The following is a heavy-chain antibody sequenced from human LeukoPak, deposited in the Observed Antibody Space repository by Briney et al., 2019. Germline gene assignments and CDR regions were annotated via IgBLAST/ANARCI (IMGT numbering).Heavy chain of an antibody. D-gene: IGHD4-23*01. CDR1: SFAFSSHG. Sequence: GGSLRLSCAGSSFAFSSHGMHWVRQAPGKGLEWVAVISYDGLDKNYGDSAEGRFTISRDNSKNALYLQLNSLRSEDTAVYYCAKDVAGVDYGGSPYYFDYWGQGTLVTVSS. V-gene: IGHV3-30*18. CDR2: ISYDGLDK. CDR3: AKDVAGVDYGGSPYYFDY. J-gene: IGHJ4*02.